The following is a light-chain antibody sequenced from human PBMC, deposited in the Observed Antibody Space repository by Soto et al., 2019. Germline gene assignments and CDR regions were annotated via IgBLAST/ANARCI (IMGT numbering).Light chain of an antibody. CDR2: DAS. CDR1: QSVGTY. J-gene: IGKJ5*01. CDR3: QHRVIWPVS. V-gene: IGKV3-11*01. Sequence: EIVLTQSPATLSLSPGESATLSCRASQSVGTYLAWYQHIPGQAPRLLIYDASNRATAIPARFSGSGSGTDFTLTISNLEPEDFAVYYGQHRVIWPVSFGQGTRLEIK.